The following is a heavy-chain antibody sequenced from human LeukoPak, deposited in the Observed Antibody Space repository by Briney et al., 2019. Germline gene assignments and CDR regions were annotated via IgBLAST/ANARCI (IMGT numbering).Heavy chain of an antibody. V-gene: IGHV3-23*01. Sequence: PGGSLRLSCAASGLTFTNYAMSWVRQAPGKGLEWVSVLTGDGGTYYADSVKGRLTNSRDDSKNTLFLQMNSLRAEDTAVYFCAKVKWKLIGYFDYWGQGTLVTVSS. D-gene: IGHD1-20*01. CDR3: AKVKWKLIGYFDY. CDR1: GLTFTNYA. J-gene: IGHJ4*02. CDR2: LTGDGGT.